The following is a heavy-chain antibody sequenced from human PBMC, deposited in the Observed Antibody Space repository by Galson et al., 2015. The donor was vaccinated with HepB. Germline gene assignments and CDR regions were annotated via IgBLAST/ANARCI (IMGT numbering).Heavy chain of an antibody. D-gene: IGHD6-19*01. V-gene: IGHV1-18*04. CDR1: GYTFTSYG. CDR3: ARDFGETYSSGVMDV. Sequence: SVKVSCKASGYTFTSYGISWVRQAPGQGLEWMGWISAYNGNTNYAQKLQGRVTMTTDTSTSTAYMELRSLRSDDTAVYYCARDFGETYSSGVMDVWGQGTTVTVSS. CDR2: ISAYNGNT. J-gene: IGHJ6*02.